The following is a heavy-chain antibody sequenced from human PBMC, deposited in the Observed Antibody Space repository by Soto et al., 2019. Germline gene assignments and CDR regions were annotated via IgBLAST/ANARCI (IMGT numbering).Heavy chain of an antibody. J-gene: IGHJ6*02. CDR2: IYSIGNT. CDR3: RRSSRYSKDV. V-gene: IGHV4-39*01. Sequence: SETLSLTCTVSGASIRSSAYWGWIRQPPGKGLEWIGSIYSIGNTYYNPSLKSGVTISADTSKNQFSLNLISVTAADTAVYYCRRSSRYSKDVWGQGITVTVSS. D-gene: IGHD6-19*01. CDR1: GASIRSSAY.